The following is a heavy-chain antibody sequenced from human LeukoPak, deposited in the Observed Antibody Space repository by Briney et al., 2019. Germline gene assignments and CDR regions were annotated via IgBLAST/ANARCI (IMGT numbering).Heavy chain of an antibody. V-gene: IGHV4-59*01. J-gene: IGHJ4*02. Sequence: PSETLCLTCTVSGGSISRYYWSWIREPPGKGLEWIWYIYYSGSTNYNPSLKSRVTISVDTSQKQFSMKLSSVTAEDTAVYYCAREAYGDLLSYFDYWGQGTLVTVSS. CDR2: IYYSGST. D-gene: IGHD4-17*01. CDR3: AREAYGDLLSYFDY. CDR1: GGSISRYY.